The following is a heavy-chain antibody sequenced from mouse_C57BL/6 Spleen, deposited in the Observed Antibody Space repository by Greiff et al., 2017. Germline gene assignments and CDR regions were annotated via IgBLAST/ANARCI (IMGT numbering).Heavy chain of an antibody. CDR1: GFTFSDYG. D-gene: IGHD4-1*01. CDR3: ARRWDVGAMDY. V-gene: IGHV5-17*01. Sequence: EVQGVESGGGLVKPGGSLKLSCAASGFTFSDYGMHWVRQAPEKGLEWVAYISSGSSTIYYADTVKGRFTISRDNAKNTLFLQMTSLRSEDTAMXYCARRWDVGAMDYWGQGTSVTVSS. CDR2: ISSGSSTI. J-gene: IGHJ4*01.